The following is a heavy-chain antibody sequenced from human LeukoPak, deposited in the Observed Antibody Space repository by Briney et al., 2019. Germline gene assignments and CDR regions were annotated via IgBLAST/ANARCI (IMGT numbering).Heavy chain of an antibody. J-gene: IGHJ5*02. CDR3: ARDQGIAAHWFDP. CDR2: INHSGST. CDR1: GGSFSSYY. Sequence: SETLSLTCAVYGGSFSSYYWSWIRQPPGKGLEWIGEINHSGSTNYNPSLKSRVTISVDTSKNQFSLKLSSVTAADTAVYYCARDQGIAAHWFDPWGQGTLVTVSS. V-gene: IGHV4-34*01. D-gene: IGHD6-13*01.